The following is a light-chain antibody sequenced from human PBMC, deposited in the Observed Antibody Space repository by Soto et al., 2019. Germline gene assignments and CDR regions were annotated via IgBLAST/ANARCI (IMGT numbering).Light chain of an antibody. CDR3: QQNFSIPIT. CDR2: AAS. Sequence: SASVGDRVTITCRASQSISTYLNWYHQKPGKAPDLLIYAASSLKSGVPSRFSGSGSGTHFTLTITGLQPADFATYDCQQNFSIPITVGQGTRLEIK. CDR1: QSISTY. V-gene: IGKV1-39*01. J-gene: IGKJ5*01.